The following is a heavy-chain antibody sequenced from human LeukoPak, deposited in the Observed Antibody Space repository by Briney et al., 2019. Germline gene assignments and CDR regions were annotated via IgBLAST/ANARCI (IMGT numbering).Heavy chain of an antibody. V-gene: IGHV1-18*01. CDR3: ARGSIIAAAGDFDY. CDR2: ISAYNGNT. CDR1: GYTFTSYG. Sequence: ASVKVSCKASGYTFTSYGISWVRQAPGQGLEWMGWISAYNGNTNYAQKLQGRVTMTTDKSTSTAYMELSSLRSEDTAVYYCARGSIIAAAGDFDYWGQGTLVTVSS. J-gene: IGHJ4*02. D-gene: IGHD6-13*01.